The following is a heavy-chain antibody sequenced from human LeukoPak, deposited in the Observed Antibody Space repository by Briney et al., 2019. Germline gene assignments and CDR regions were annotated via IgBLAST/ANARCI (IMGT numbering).Heavy chain of an antibody. CDR3: ARGSTAND. V-gene: IGHV4-34*01. Sequence: SETLSLTCAVYGGSFSGYYWSWIRQPPGKGLEWIGEINHSGSTNYNPSLKSRVTISVDTSKNQFSLKLSSVTAADTAVYYCARGSTANDWGQGTLVTVYS. J-gene: IGHJ4*02. D-gene: IGHD5-18*01. CDR2: INHSGST. CDR1: GGSFSGYY.